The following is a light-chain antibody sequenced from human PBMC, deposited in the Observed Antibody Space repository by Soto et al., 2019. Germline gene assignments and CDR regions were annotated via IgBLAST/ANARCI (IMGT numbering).Light chain of an antibody. CDR1: SSDIGGHNY. CDR2: DVT. Sequence: QSVLTQPASVSGSPGQSITISCTGTSSDIGGHNYVSWYQQHPGKAPKLMIYDVTNRPSGVSNRFSGSKSGNTASLTISGLQAEDEADYYCSSYTSSNTLVLFGGGTQLTVL. V-gene: IGLV2-14*01. J-gene: IGLJ7*01. CDR3: SSYTSSNTLVL.